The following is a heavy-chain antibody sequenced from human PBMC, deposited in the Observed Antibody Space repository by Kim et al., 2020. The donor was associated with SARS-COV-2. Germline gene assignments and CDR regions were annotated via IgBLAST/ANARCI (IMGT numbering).Heavy chain of an antibody. V-gene: IGHV1-3*01. CDR1: GYTFTSYA. CDR2: INAGNGNT. CDR3: ASPTAPIAAAGRGYSYGLDY. Sequence: ASVKVSCKASGYTFTSYAMHWVRQAPGQRLEWMGWINAGNGNTKYSQKFQGRVTITRDTSASTAYMELSSLRSEDTAVYYCASPTAPIAAAGRGYSYGLDYWGQGTLVTVSS. J-gene: IGHJ4*02. D-gene: IGHD5-18*01.